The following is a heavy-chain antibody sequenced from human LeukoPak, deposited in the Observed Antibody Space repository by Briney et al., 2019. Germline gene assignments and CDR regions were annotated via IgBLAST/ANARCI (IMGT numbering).Heavy chain of an antibody. CDR2: IGTAGDT. D-gene: IGHD3-10*01. CDR1: GFTFSSYD. CDR3: ARGAMVRGVTYNWFDP. Sequence: GGSLRLSCAASGFTFSSYDMHWVRQATGKGLEWVSAIGTAGDTYYPGSVKGRSTISRENAKNSLYLQMNSLRAGDTAVYYCARGAMVRGVTYNWFDPWGQGTLVTVSS. V-gene: IGHV3-13*01. J-gene: IGHJ5*02.